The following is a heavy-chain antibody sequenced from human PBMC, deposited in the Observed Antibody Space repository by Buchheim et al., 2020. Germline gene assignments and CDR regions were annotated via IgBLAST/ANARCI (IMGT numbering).Heavy chain of an antibody. V-gene: IGHV3-74*01. Sequence: EVQLVESGGGLVQPGGSLRLSCSAPGFPFSIYWMHWVRQAPGKGLAWVSHINREGTTTNYADSVRGRFTLSRHNGKNKLYLQMNNLRAEDTAVYYCVRDMYGSGDYWGQGTL. CDR1: GFPFSIYW. J-gene: IGHJ4*02. CDR2: INREGTTT. D-gene: IGHD3-10*01. CDR3: VRDMYGSGDY.